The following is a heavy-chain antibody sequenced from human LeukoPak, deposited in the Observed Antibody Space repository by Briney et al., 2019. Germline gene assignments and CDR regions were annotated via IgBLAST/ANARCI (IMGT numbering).Heavy chain of an antibody. CDR1: GGSISSSSYY. V-gene: IGHV4-39*07. Sequence: PSETLSLTCTVSGGSISSSSYYWGWIRQPPGKGLEWIGSIYYSGSTYYNPSLKSRVTISVDTSKNRFSLKLSSVTAADTAVYYCARDAPRIRNAFDIWGQGTMVTVSS. D-gene: IGHD1-14*01. CDR2: IYYSGST. CDR3: ARDAPRIRNAFDI. J-gene: IGHJ3*02.